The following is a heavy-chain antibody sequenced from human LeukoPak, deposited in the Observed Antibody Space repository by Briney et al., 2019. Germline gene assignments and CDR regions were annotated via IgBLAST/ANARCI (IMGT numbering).Heavy chain of an antibody. CDR3: ARPYSSSAYAFDI. CDR1: GGSISSYY. V-gene: IGHV4-59*01. CDR2: IYYSGST. D-gene: IGHD6-13*01. Sequence: SETLSLTCTVSGGSISSYYWSWIRQPPGKGLEWIGYIYYSGSTNYNPSLKSRVTISVDTSRNQFSLKLSSVTAADTAVYYCARPYSSSAYAFDIWGQGTMVTVSS. J-gene: IGHJ3*02.